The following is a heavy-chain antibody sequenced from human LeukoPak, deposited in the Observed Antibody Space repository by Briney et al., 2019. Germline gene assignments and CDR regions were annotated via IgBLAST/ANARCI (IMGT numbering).Heavy chain of an antibody. D-gene: IGHD1-14*01. Sequence: GGSLRLSCAASRFTFSSYSMNWVRQAPGKGLEWVSGINWNGGSTGYADSVKGRFTISRDNAKNSLYLQMNSLRAEDTAVYYCARDPRRHRGAFDIWGQGTMVSVSS. V-gene: IGHV3-20*04. CDR2: INWNGGST. CDR1: RFTFSSYS. CDR3: ARDPRRHRGAFDI. J-gene: IGHJ3*02.